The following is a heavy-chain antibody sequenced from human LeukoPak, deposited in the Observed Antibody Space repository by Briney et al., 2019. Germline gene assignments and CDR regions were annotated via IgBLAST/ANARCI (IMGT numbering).Heavy chain of an antibody. Sequence: ASVKVSCKASGYTFTSYGISWVRQAPGQGLEWMGWISAYNGNTNYAQRFQGRVTMTTDTSTTTAYMELRSLRSDDTAVYYCAKARGWTGSSRFQSIDYWGQGTLVTVSS. CDR3: AKARGWTGSSRFQSIDY. D-gene: IGHD3-16*02. V-gene: IGHV1-18*01. CDR2: ISAYNGNT. J-gene: IGHJ4*02. CDR1: GYTFTSYG.